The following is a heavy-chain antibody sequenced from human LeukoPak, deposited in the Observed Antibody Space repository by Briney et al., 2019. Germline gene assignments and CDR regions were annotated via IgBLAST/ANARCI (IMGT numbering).Heavy chain of an antibody. CDR3: ASLPTPLGYYYGMDV. Sequence: SETLSLTCAVYGGSFSGYYWSWIRQPPGKGLEWIGEINHSGSTDYNPSLKSRVTISVDTSKNQFSLKPSSVTAADTAVYYCASLPTPLGYYYGMDVWGQGTTVTVSS. CDR1: GGSFSGYY. J-gene: IGHJ6*02. D-gene: IGHD7-27*01. V-gene: IGHV4-34*01. CDR2: INHSGST.